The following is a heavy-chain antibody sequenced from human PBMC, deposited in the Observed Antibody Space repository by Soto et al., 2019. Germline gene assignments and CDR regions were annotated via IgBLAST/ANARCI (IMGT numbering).Heavy chain of an antibody. J-gene: IGHJ4*02. D-gene: IGHD2-8*01. V-gene: IGHV1-69*01. Sequence: QVHLLQSGAEVQKPGSSVRVSCRTSGGTFDNYAFSWVRQAPGQGLEGMGGIIPIFGTRNIAQRFQGRVTMTADESTNTAYMELSSLRSEDTAVYYCALGLRGCYVDSWGQGTLVTVSS. CDR1: GGTFDNYA. CDR2: IIPIFGTR. CDR3: ALGLRGCYVDS.